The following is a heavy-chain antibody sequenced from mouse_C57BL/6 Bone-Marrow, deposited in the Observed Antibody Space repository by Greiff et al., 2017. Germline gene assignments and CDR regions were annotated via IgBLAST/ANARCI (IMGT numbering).Heavy chain of an antibody. CDR1: GYTFTDHT. Sequence: VQLQQSDAELVKPGASVKISCKVSGYTFTDHTIHWMKQRPEQGLAWIGYISPRDGSTKYNEKFKGKATLTADKSSRTAYMQLNSLTSEDSAVYFCATTVVARGYFDVWGTGTTVTVSS. V-gene: IGHV1-78*01. J-gene: IGHJ1*03. CDR2: ISPRDGST. D-gene: IGHD1-1*01. CDR3: ATTVVARGYFDV.